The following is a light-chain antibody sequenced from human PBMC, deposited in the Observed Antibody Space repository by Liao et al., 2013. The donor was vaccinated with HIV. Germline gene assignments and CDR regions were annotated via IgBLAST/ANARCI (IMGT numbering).Light chain of an antibody. CDR3: QLWDSGSDHPDV. V-gene: IGLV3-21*04. J-gene: IGLJ1*01. Sequence: SYVLTQPPSVSVAPGKTARITCGGNNIGSKSVHWYQQKPGQAPVLVIYYDSDRPSGIPERFSGSNSGNTATLTISRVEAGDEADYYCQLWDSGSDHPDVFGTGTKVTVL. CDR2: YDS. CDR1: NIGSKS.